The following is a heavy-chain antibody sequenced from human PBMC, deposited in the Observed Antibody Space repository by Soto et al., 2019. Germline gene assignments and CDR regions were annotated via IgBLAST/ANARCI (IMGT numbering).Heavy chain of an antibody. Sequence: SVKVSCKASGGTFSSYAISWVRQAPGQGLEWMGGIIPIFGTANYAQKFQGRVTITADKSTSTAYMELSSLRSEDTAVYYCARDQVGYYYYGMDVWGQGTTVTVSS. CDR3: ARDQVGYYYYGMDV. J-gene: IGHJ6*02. CDR1: GGTFSSYA. V-gene: IGHV1-69*06. CDR2: IIPIFGTA.